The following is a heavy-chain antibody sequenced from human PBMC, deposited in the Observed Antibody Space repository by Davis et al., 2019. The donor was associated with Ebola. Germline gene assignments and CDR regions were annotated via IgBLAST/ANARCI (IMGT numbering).Heavy chain of an antibody. CDR3: AREIVSDGWSRGAFDI. J-gene: IGHJ3*02. Sequence: GGSLRLSCAASGFTSDDYAMHCVRQPPGKGMEWVSGISWNSGNLGYADSVKGRSTISRDNSKNTLYLQMNSLSAEDTAVYYCAREIVSDGWSRGAFDIWGQGTVVAASS. CDR1: GFTSDDYA. V-gene: IGHV3-9*02. D-gene: IGHD6-19*01. CDR2: ISWNSGNL.